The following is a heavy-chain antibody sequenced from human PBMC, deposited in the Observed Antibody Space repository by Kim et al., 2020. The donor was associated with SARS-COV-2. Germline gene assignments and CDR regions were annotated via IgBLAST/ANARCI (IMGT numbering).Heavy chain of an antibody. Sequence: VKGRFTISRDNSKNTLYLQMNSLRAEDTAVYYCAKSSAAGTGYYYYGMDVWGQGTTVTVSS. D-gene: IGHD6-13*01. J-gene: IGHJ6*02. V-gene: IGHV3-23*01. CDR3: AKSSAAGTGYYYYGMDV.